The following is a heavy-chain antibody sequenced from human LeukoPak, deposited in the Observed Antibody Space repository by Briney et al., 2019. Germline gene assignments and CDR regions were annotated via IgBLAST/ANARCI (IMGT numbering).Heavy chain of an antibody. J-gene: IGHJ5*02. V-gene: IGHV1-46*01. Sequence: EASVKVSCKASGYTFTSYYMHWVRQAPGQGLEWMGIINPSGGSTSYAQKFQGRVTMTEDTSTDTAYMELSSLRSEDTAVYYCATDQREVRGPKFDPWGQGTLVTVSS. CDR3: ATDQREVRGPKFDP. D-gene: IGHD3-10*01. CDR2: INPSGGST. CDR1: GYTFTSYY.